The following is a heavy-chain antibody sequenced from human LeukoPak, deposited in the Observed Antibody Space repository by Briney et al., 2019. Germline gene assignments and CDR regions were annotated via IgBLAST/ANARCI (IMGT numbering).Heavy chain of an antibody. CDR2: IYSGGST. J-gene: IGHJ6*03. V-gene: IGHV3-53*05. CDR3: AREPTYDFWSGHPWDYYYYMDV. Sequence: GGSLRLSCAASGFTVSSNYMSWVRQAPGKGLEWVSVIYSGGSTYYADSVKGRFTISRDNSKNTLYLQMNSLRAEDTAVYYCAREPTYDFWSGHPWDYYYYMDVWGKGTTVTVSS. CDR1: GFTVSSNY. D-gene: IGHD3-3*01.